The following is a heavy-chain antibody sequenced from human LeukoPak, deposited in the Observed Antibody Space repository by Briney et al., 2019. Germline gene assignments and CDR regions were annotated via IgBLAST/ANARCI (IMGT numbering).Heavy chain of an antibody. D-gene: IGHD3-9*01. V-gene: IGHV5-51*01. Sequence: GASLKISCKGSGSGFTSYWIGWVRRMPGKGLGWMGIIYPGDSDTRYSPSFQGQVTISADKSISTAYLQWSSLKASDTAMYYCARHQDILTGYYRVAFDIWGQGTMVTVSS. CDR2: IYPGDSDT. J-gene: IGHJ3*02. CDR3: ARHQDILTGYYRVAFDI. CDR1: GSGFTSYW.